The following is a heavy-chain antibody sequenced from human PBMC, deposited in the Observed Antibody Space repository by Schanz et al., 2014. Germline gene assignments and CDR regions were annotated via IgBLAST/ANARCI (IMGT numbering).Heavy chain of an antibody. CDR2: ISAYNGHT. CDR3: ARGPSTGAFDI. V-gene: IGHV1-18*01. Sequence: QVQLVQSGAEVKKPGASVKVSCKASGYTFTSYGITWVRQAPGQGLEWMGWISAYNGHTTYAQKFQGRVTVTRDTSTSTVNMELSSLRSEDTAVYFCARGPSTGAFDIWGQGTMVTVSS. J-gene: IGHJ3*02. CDR1: GYTFTSYG.